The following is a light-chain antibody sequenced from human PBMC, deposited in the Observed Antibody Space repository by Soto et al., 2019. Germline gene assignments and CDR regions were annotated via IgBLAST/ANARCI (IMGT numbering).Light chain of an antibody. V-gene: IGLV7-46*01. CDR3: LLSYNGARV. CDR1: TGGVTSGHY. Sequence: QAVVTQEPSLTVSPGGTVTLTCGSSTGGVTSGHYAHWFQQKPGHAPRTLIYDTTNKHSWTPARFSGSLLGGKAALTLSGAQPEDEADYYCLLSYNGARVVGGGTKLTVL. J-gene: IGLJ3*02. CDR2: DTT.